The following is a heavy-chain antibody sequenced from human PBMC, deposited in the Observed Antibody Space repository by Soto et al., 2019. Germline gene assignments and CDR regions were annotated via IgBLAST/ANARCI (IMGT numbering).Heavy chain of an antibody. CDR3: AGTDYGDYEFDY. J-gene: IGHJ4*02. D-gene: IGHD4-17*01. CDR1: GGSISIYY. CDR2: IYYSGNT. Sequence: SETLSLTCTVSGGSISIYYWNWIRQSPGKGLEWIGNIYYSGNTNYNPSLKSRVIISIDTSKTQLSLKLSSVTAADAAVYFCAGTDYGDYEFDYWGQGAQVTVSS. V-gene: IGHV4-59*01.